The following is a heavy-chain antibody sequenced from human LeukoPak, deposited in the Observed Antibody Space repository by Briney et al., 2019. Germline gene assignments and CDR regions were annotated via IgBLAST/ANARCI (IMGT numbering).Heavy chain of an antibody. CDR3: VRQDIGSYLGGY. V-gene: IGHV3-74*01. Sequence: QPGGSLRLSCAASGFTVRSYWMHWVRQAPGKGLVWVSHINSDGSNTGYADSVKGRFTISRDTAKNTLYLQMDSLRAEDTAVYYCVRQDIGSYLGGYWGQGTLVTVSS. J-gene: IGHJ4*02. CDR2: INSDGSNT. CDR1: GFTVRSYW. D-gene: IGHD1-26*01.